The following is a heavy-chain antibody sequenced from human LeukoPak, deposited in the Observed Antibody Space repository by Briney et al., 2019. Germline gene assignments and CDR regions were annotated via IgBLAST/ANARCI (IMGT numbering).Heavy chain of an antibody. Sequence: PGGSLTLSCAASGLTFSTYAMSWVRQAPGKGLEWVSAISTIGDNTHYADSVKGRFTISRDNSKNTLYLQINSLRVEDTAIYSCAKERSAVTTGLFDSWGQGTLVTVSS. V-gene: IGHV3-23*01. CDR3: AKERSAVTTGLFDS. J-gene: IGHJ4*02. CDR2: ISTIGDNT. CDR1: GLTFSTYA. D-gene: IGHD4-17*01.